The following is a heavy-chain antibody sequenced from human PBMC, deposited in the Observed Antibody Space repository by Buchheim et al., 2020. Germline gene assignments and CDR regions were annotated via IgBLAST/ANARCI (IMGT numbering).Heavy chain of an antibody. Sequence: QVPLQESGPGLVKPSQTLSLTCTVSGDSISSTSHSWNWIRQPAGKGLEWIGRVYTTWSPNYNPPLKSRVGISLGTSQKQVSLWLSSVTAADTAVYYCARGVTGPGAAYYYGMDVWGQRTT. V-gene: IGHV4-61*02. CDR1: GDSISSTSHS. D-gene: IGHD3-9*01. J-gene: IGHJ6*02. CDR3: ARGVTGPGAAYYYGMDV. CDR2: VYTTWSP.